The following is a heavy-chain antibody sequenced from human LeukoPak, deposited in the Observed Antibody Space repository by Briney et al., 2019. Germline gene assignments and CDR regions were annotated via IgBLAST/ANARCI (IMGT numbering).Heavy chain of an antibody. Sequence: ASVKVSCKASGSTFTSYDINWVRQATGQGLEWMGWMNTNSGNTGYAQKFHGRVTITRKTSISTAYMELSSLRSEDTAEYYCARCLGVVVPAADRQSDYWGQGTLVTVSS. D-gene: IGHD2-2*01. CDR2: MNTNSGNT. V-gene: IGHV1-8*03. CDR1: GSTFTSYD. J-gene: IGHJ4*02. CDR3: ARCLGVVVPAADRQSDY.